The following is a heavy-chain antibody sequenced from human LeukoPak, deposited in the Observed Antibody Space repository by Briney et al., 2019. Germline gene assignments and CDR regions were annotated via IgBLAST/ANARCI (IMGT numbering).Heavy chain of an antibody. V-gene: IGHV1-24*01. J-gene: IGHJ4*02. D-gene: IGHD2-15*01. CDR1: GYTLTELS. Sequence: GASVKVSCKVSGYTLTELSMHWVRQAPGKGLEWMGGFDPEDDETIYAQKFQGRVTMTEDTSTDTAYMELSSLRSEDTAVYYCATAIDRHCSGGSCYISPFDYWGQGTLVTVSS. CDR3: ATAIDRHCSGGSCYISPFDY. CDR2: FDPEDDET.